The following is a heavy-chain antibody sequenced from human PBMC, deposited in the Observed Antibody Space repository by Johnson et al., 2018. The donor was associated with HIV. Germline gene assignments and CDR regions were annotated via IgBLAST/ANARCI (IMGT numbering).Heavy chain of an antibody. CDR3: ARKGWVDAFDI. D-gene: IGHD6-19*01. CDR1: GFTFSSYG. J-gene: IGHJ3*02. CDR2: IWYDGSNK. Sequence: QVQLVESGGGVVQPGRSLRLSCAASGFTFSSYGMHWVRQAPGKGLEWVAVIWYDGSNKYYADSVKGRFTISRDNAKNSLYLQMNSLRAEDTAVYYCARKGWVDAFDIWGQGTMVTVSS. V-gene: IGHV3-33*01.